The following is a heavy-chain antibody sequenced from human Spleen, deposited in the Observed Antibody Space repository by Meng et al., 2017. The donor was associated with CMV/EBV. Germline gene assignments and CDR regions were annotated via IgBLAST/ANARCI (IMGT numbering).Heavy chain of an antibody. CDR2: IYPGDSDT. CDR1: GYTFTSYW. J-gene: IGHJ5*02. Sequence: GESLKISCKGSGYTFTSYWIGWVRQMPGKGLEWMGIIYPGDSDTRYNPSLQGHFTISADNSISTAYLQWSSLKASDTAIYYCARHVIPPEGSTMAPWGQGTLVTVSS. D-gene: IGHD3-10*01. CDR3: ARHVIPPEGSTMAP. V-gene: IGHV5-51*01.